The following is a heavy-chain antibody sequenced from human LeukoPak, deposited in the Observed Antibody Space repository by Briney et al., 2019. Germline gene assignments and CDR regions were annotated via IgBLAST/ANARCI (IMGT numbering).Heavy chain of an antibody. D-gene: IGHD6-25*01. Sequence: GGSLRLSCAASGFTFSGYAMNWVRQAPGKGLEWVSFISAGGGRTDYADSVKGRLTISRDNSKDTLYLQMNSLRAEDTARYYCAKKGAAGAFDIWGHGTMVTVSS. V-gene: IGHV3-23*01. J-gene: IGHJ3*02. CDR3: AKKGAAGAFDI. CDR2: ISAGGGRT. CDR1: GFTFSGYA.